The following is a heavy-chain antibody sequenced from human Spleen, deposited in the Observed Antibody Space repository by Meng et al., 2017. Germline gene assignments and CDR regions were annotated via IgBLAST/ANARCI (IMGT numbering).Heavy chain of an antibody. CDR3: ARKAGNCVSTTCYSLDS. CDR1: GGIFSNYV. Sequence: SVKVSCKAPGGIFSNYVIGWVRQAPGQGLEWMGGINAVFGTTNYAQKFQGRVTIATDESTSTVYMELTRLTSEDTAVYFCARKAGNCVSTTCYSLDSWGQGTLVTVSS. J-gene: IGHJ5*01. D-gene: IGHD2-2*01. V-gene: IGHV1-69*05. CDR2: INAVFGTT.